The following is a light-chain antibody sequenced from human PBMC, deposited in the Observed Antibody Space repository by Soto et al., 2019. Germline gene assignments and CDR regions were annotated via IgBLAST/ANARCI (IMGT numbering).Light chain of an antibody. V-gene: IGLV2-14*01. CDR2: EVT. J-gene: IGLJ1*01. CDR1: SSDIGSYDY. CDR3: SSFTSNSTRL. Sequence: QSVLAQPASVSGSPGQSITISCTGTSSDIGSYDYVSWYQQHPGKAPNLIIYEVTDRPSGVSNRFSGSKSGNTASLTISGLQAEDEADYYCSSFTSNSTRLFGSGTKVTVX.